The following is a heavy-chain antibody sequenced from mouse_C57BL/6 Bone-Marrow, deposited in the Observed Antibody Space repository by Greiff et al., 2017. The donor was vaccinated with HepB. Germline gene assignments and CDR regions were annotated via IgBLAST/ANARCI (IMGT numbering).Heavy chain of an antibody. D-gene: IGHD1-1*01. J-gene: IGHJ2*01. CDR3: TRSYYGSTLYFDY. Sequence: EVQVVESGTVLARPGASVKMSCKTSGYTFTSYWMHWVKQRPGQGLEWIGAIYPGNSDTSYNQKFKGKAKLTAVTSASTAYMELSSLTNEDSAVYYCTRSYYGSTLYFDYWGQGTTLTVSS. V-gene: IGHV1-5*01. CDR1: GYTFTSYW. CDR2: IYPGNSDT.